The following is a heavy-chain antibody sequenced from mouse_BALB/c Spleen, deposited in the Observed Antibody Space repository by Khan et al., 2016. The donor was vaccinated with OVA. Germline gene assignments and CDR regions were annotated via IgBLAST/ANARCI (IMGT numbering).Heavy chain of an antibody. J-gene: IGHJ3*01. V-gene: IGHV1-4*01. CDR3: ARGGYGSFGF. CDR2: INPSNDYS. D-gene: IGHD1-1*01. CDR1: GYIFTNYM. Sequence: QVRLQQSGAELARPGASVKMSCKASGYIFTNYMMHWVKQRPGQGLEWIGDINPSNDYSNYNQNFKDKATLTADKSSSTAYMQLSSLTSEDSAVYYGARGGYGSFGFWGQGTLVTVSA.